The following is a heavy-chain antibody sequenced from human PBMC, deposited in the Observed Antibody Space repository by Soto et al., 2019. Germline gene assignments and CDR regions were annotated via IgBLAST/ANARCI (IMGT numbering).Heavy chain of an antibody. CDR1: GGSFSGYY. J-gene: IGHJ5*02. CDR2: INHSGST. CDR3: ARYQMPNKRKDNWFDP. Sequence: PSETLSLTCAVYGGSFSGYYWSWIRQPPGKGLEWIGEINHSGSTNYNPSLKSRVTISVDTSKNQFSLKLSSVTAADTAVYYCARYQMPNKRKDNWFDPWGQGTLVTVSS. V-gene: IGHV4-34*01. D-gene: IGHD2-2*01.